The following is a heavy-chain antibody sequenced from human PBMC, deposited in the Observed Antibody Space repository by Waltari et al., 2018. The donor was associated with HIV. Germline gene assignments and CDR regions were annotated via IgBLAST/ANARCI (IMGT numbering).Heavy chain of an antibody. CDR1: GGSFNSYH. J-gene: IGHJ5*02. V-gene: IGHV4-59*12. CDR3: ARGLFGVGSNWFDP. Sequence: QVQLQESGPGLVKPSETLSLTCTVSGGSFNSYHWSWIRQPPGKGLEWIGYIYYTGRTNCNPSLKMRVTISVDTSKNQFSLRLRSVTAADTAVYYCARGLFGVGSNWFDPWGQGILVTVSS. D-gene: IGHD3-3*01. CDR2: IYYTGRT.